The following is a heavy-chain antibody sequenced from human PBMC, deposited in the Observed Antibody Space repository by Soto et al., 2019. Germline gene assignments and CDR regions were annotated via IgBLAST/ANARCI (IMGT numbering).Heavy chain of an antibody. CDR3: ARAPEGIEAALDY. Sequence: GGSLRLSCAASGFTFRTYCINWVRRAPWGGLEWVESISSSGIFIYYADSVKGRFTISRDDAEKSLYLQMNSLRAEDTALYYCARAPEGIEAALDYWGRRTLVAVSS. CDR2: ISSSGIFI. J-gene: IGHJ4*02. V-gene: IGHV3-21*01. CDR1: GFTFRTYC.